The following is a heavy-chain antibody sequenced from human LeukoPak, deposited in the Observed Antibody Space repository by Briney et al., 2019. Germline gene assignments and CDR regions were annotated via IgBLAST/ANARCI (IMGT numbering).Heavy chain of an antibody. D-gene: IGHD4-23*01. CDR2: IIPIFGIA. CDR3: ARDSDYGGNLGY. Sequence: ASVKVSCKASGGTFISYAISWVRQAPGQGGEWRGRIIPIFGIANYAQKFQGRVTITADKSTSTAYMELSSLRSEDTAVYYCARDSDYGGNLGYWGQGTLVTVSS. CDR1: GGTFISYA. J-gene: IGHJ4*02. V-gene: IGHV1-69*04.